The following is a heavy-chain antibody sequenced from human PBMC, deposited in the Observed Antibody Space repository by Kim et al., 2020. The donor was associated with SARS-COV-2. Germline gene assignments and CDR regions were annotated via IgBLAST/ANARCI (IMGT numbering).Heavy chain of an antibody. Sequence: GGSLRLSCAASGFTFSGSAMHWVRQASGKGLEWVGRIRSKANSYATAYAASVKGRFTISRDDSKNTAYLQMNSLKTEDTAVYYCRSTFGGAISMDYWGQGTLVTVSS. J-gene: IGHJ4*02. CDR2: IRSKANSYAT. CDR3: RSTFGGAISMDY. D-gene: IGHD3-16*01. V-gene: IGHV3-73*01. CDR1: GFTFSGSA.